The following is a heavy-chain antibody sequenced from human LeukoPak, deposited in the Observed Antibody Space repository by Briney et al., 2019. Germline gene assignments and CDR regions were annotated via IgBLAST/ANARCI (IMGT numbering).Heavy chain of an antibody. J-gene: IGHJ3*02. CDR3: AKDGTLSAFDI. CDR2: ISYDGSNK. D-gene: IGHD3-16*01. CDR1: GFTFSNYA. V-gene: IGHV3-30*04. Sequence: GGSLRLSCAASGFTFSNYAMHWVRQAPGKGLEWVAVISYDGSNKYYADSVKGRFTISRDNSKNTLYLQMNSLRAEDTAVYYCAKDGTLSAFDIWGQGTMVTVSS.